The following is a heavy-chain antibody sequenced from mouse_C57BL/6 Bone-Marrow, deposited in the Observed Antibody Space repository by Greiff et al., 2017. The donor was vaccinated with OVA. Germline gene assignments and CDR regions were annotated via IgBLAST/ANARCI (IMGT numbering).Heavy chain of an antibody. D-gene: IGHD1-1*01. V-gene: IGHV6-3*01. CDR1: GFTFSNYW. CDR2: IRLKSDNYAT. Sequence: EVHLVESGGGLVQPGGSMKLSCVASGFTFSNYWMNWVRQSPEKGLEWVAQIRLKSDNYATHYAESVKGRFTISRDDSKSSVYLQMNNLRAEDTGIYYCTAIGSSYPYWGQGTLVTVSA. J-gene: IGHJ3*01. CDR3: TAIGSSYPY.